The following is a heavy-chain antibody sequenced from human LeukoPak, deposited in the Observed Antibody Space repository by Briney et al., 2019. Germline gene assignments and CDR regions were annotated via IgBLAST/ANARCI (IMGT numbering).Heavy chain of an antibody. CDR1: GFTFSTYT. V-gene: IGHV3-23*01. J-gene: IGHJ4*02. Sequence: GGSLRLSCAASGFTFSTYTMYWVRHPPGKRLEWVSIIGNNGGGIHYADSVRGRFTISRDNSKNALYLQMNSLRPEDTAVYYCAREPTYSSSLDYWGQGTLVTVSS. CDR3: AREPTYSSSLDY. CDR2: IGNNGGGI. D-gene: IGHD6-6*01.